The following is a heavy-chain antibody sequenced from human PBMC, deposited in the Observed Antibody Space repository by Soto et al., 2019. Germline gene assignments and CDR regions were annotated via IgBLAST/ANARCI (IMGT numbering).Heavy chain of an antibody. V-gene: IGHV3-23*01. CDR1: GFTFSSYA. J-gene: IGHJ6*03. CDR3: ASLRDSSSFSYYYYYMDV. CDR2: ISGSGGST. D-gene: IGHD6-6*01. Sequence: GGSLRLSCAASGFTFSSYAMSWVRQAPGKGLEWVSAISGSGGSTYYADSVKGRFTISRDNSKNTLYLQMNSLRAEDTAVYYCASLRDSSSFSYYYYYMDVWGKGTTVTVSS.